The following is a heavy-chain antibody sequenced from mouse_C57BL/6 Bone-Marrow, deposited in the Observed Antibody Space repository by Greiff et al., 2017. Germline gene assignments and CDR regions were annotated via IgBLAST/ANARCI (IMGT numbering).Heavy chain of an antibody. J-gene: IGHJ3*01. CDR2: IWSGGST. Sequence: VQLQQSGPGLVQPSQCLSITCTASGFSLTSYGVHWVRQSPGKGLEWLGVIWSGGSTDYNAAFISRLSISKDNPKSQVFFKRNIQQADGTAIYYCARERGYYSNYSFAYWGHGALVTVSA. V-gene: IGHV2-2*01. CDR3: ARERGYYSNYSFAY. CDR1: GFSLTSYG. D-gene: IGHD2-5*01.